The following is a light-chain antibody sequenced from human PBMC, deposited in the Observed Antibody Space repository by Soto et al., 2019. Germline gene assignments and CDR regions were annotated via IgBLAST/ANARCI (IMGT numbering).Light chain of an antibody. J-gene: IGLJ2*01. V-gene: IGLV2-14*01. CDR2: EVS. CDR1: SSDVGGYNY. Sequence: QSALTQPASVSGSPGQSITISCTGTSSDVGGYNYVSWYQQHPGKAPKLMIYEVSNRPSGVSNHFSGSKSGNTASLTISGLQAEDDADYYCSSYTSSIVVFGGGTKLTVL. CDR3: SSYTSSIVV.